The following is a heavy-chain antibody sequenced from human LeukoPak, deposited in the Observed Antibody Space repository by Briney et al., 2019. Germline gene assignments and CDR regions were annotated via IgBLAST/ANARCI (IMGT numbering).Heavy chain of an antibody. V-gene: IGHV1-2*07. CDR2: INPNSGGT. J-gene: IGHJ4*02. CDR3: ARGSFWSGYFD. D-gene: IGHD3-3*01. Sequence: ASVKVSCNASGYTFTCYYMHWERQAPGQGLESMGWINPNSGGTDYAHNFQGSVTMTRDTSISTAYMELSRLRSDDTAVYYCARGSFWSGYFDWGQGTLVTVSS. CDR1: GYTFTCYY.